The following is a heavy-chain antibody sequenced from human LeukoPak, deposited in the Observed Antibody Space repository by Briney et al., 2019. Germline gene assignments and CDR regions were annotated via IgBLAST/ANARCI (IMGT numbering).Heavy chain of an antibody. V-gene: IGHV3-53*01. CDR3: MTAAGYNFGQY. CDR1: GLTVNNNY. J-gene: IGHJ4*02. CDR2: LYIGGNT. Sequence: GGSLRLSCAASGLTVNNNYMNWVRQAPGKGLEWVSALYIGGNTYYADSVRGRFTISRDNSKNTLYLQMNSLKAEDTAIYYCMTAAGYNFGQYWGQGTLVTVSS. D-gene: IGHD5-18*01.